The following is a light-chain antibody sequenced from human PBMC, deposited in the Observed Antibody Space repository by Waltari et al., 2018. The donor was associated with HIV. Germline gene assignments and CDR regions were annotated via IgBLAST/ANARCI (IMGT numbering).Light chain of an antibody. V-gene: IGKV1-39*01. CDR1: QNINNF. J-gene: IGKJ3*01. CDR3: LQTYTTPLT. Sequence: DIQMTQSPSSLSASIGDSVTITCRASQNINNFLNWFQQKPGKAPNLLIYATSTLQSGAPSRFSGSGSGTDFTLIISNLQPEDFATYYCLQTYTTPLTFGPGTKVDIK. CDR2: ATS.